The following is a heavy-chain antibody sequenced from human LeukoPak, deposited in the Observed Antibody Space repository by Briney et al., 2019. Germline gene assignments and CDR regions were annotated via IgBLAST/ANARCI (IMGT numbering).Heavy chain of an antibody. CDR2: IYPGDSDT. Sequence: PGESLKISCKGSGYSFTSYWIGWVRQMPGKGLEWMGIIYPGDSDTRYSPSFQGQVTISADKSISTAYLQWSSLKASATAMYYCATTYYDYVWGSYRPVDAFDIWGQGTMVTVSS. D-gene: IGHD3-16*02. V-gene: IGHV5-51*01. J-gene: IGHJ3*02. CDR3: ATTYYDYVWGSYRPVDAFDI. CDR1: GYSFTSYW.